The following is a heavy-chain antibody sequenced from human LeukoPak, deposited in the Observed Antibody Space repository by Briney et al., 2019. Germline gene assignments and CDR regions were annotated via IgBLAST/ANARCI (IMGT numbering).Heavy chain of an antibody. D-gene: IGHD2/OR15-2a*01. CDR3: ARDGMVATPEGVIVDYYYYYMDV. Sequence: ASVKVSCKASGYTFTGYYMHWVRQAPGQGLEWMGWINPNSGGTNYAQKFQGRVTMTRDTSISTAYMELSRLRSDDTAVYYCARDGMVATPEGVIVDYYYYYMDVWGKGTTVTVSS. CDR1: GYTFTGYY. J-gene: IGHJ6*03. V-gene: IGHV1-2*02. CDR2: INPNSGGT.